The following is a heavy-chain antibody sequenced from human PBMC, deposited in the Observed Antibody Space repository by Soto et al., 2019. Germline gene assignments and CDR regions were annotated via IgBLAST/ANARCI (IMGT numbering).Heavy chain of an antibody. CDR3: ARQFDYDSSGHYYDY. D-gene: IGHD3-22*01. Sequence: ASVKVSCKASGGTFSRYAISWVRQAPGQGLEWMGGIIPMFATPNYAEKFQGRLSITADESTTTVYMQLSSLRSEDTAVYYCARQFDYDSSGHYYDYWGQGTLVTVSS. J-gene: IGHJ4*02. V-gene: IGHV1-69*13. CDR2: IIPMFATP. CDR1: GGTFSRYA.